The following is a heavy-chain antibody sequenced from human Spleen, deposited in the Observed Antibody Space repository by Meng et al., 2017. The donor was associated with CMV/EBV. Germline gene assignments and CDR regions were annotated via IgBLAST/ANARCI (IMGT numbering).Heavy chain of an antibody. CDR1: GFTLSSYW. V-gene: IGHV3-74*01. CDR3: VRGGGYSYGPFDY. J-gene: IGHJ4*02. D-gene: IGHD5-18*01. CDR2: INSDGSST. Sequence: GESLKISCAASGFTLSSYWMHWVRQAPGKGLVWVSRINSDGSSTSNADSVKGRFTISRDNAKNTLYLQTNSLRAEDTAVYYCVRGGGYSYGPFDYWGQGTLVTVSS.